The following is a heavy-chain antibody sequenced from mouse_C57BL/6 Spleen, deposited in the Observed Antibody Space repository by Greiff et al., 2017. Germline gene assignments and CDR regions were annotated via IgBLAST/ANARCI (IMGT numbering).Heavy chain of an antibody. J-gene: IGHJ3*01. D-gene: IGHD2-2*01. CDR3: ARAYGYDGFAY. V-gene: IGHV14-2*01. CDR2: IDPEDGET. CDR1: GFNIKDYY. Sequence: VQLQQSGAELVKPGASVTLSCTASGFNIKDYYMHWVKQRTEQGLEWIGRIDPEDGETKYAPTFQGKATITADTSSNTAYLQLSSLSSEDTAVYYCARAYGYDGFAYWGQGTLVTVSA.